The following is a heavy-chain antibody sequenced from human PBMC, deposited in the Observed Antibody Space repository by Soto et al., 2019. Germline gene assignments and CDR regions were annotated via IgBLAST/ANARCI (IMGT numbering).Heavy chain of an antibody. J-gene: IGHJ4*02. CDR2: IYYNGNT. V-gene: IGHV4-59*11. CDR1: GGSISNHY. CDR3: TRAMWYSEY. D-gene: IGHD2-15*01. Sequence: QVQLQESGPGLVKPSETLSLTCTVSGGSISNHYWSWIRQPPGKGLEWIGYIYYNGNTNYNPPLKGKVTMSVDTSKDQSSMNLSSVTAGDTAVYYCTRAMWYSEYWGQGTLVTVCS.